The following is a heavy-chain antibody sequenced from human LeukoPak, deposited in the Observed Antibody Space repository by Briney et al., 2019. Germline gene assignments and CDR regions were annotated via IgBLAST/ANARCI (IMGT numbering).Heavy chain of an antibody. J-gene: IGHJ5*02. D-gene: IGHD6-19*01. CDR3: ARLRQGSTGWYSWFDP. CDR2: IYPGDSDT. CDR1: GYSFTSYW. Sequence: GESLKISCKGSGYSFTSYWIGWVRQMPGKRLALMGIIYPGDSDTRYSPFFQGQVTISADKPITTAYLQWSSLKASDTAMYYCARLRQGSTGWYSWFDPWGQGTLVTVSS. V-gene: IGHV5-51*01.